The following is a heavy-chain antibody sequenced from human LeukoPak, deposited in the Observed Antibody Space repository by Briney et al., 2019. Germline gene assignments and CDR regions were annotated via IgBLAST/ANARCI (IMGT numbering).Heavy chain of an antibody. Sequence: GGSLRLSCAASGFTFSSYAMHWVRQAPGKGLEWVAVISYDGSNKYYADSVKGRFTISRDNSKNTLYLQMNSLRAEDTAVYYCANPPLDYWGQGTLVTVSS. J-gene: IGHJ4*02. CDR1: GFTFSSYA. CDR2: ISYDGSNK. CDR3: ANPPLDY. V-gene: IGHV3-30*04.